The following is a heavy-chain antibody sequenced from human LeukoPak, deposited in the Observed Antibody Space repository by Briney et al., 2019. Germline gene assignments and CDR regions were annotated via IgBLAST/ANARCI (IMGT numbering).Heavy chain of an antibody. CDR3: ARGGYYGSGSFPDY. V-gene: IGHV1-18*01. CDR2: ISAYNGDT. D-gene: IGHD3-10*01. J-gene: IGHJ4*02. Sequence: EASVKVSCKASGYRFSSSGINWMRQAPGQGLEWMGWISAYNGDTNYAQNLQGRVTMTTDTSTSTAYMDLRSLRSDDTAVYYCARGGYYGSGSFPDYWGQGTLVTVSS. CDR1: GYRFSSSG.